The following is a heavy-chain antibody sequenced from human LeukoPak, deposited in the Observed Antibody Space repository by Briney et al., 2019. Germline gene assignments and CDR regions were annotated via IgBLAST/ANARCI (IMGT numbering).Heavy chain of an antibody. CDR1: GYTFTSYG. Sequence: ASVTVSCTASGYTFTSYGISWVRQAPGQGLEWMGWISAYNGNTNYAQKLQGRVTMTTDTSTSTAYMELRSLRSDDTAVYYCARDSDYYGSGSYFAWGQGTLVTVSS. V-gene: IGHV1-18*01. CDR3: ARDSDYYGSGSYFA. CDR2: ISAYNGNT. D-gene: IGHD3-10*01. J-gene: IGHJ5*02.